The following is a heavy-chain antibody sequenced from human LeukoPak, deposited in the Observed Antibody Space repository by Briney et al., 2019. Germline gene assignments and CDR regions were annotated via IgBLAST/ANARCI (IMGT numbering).Heavy chain of an antibody. CDR2: IYSGGST. V-gene: IGHV3-53*01. Sequence: GGSLRLSCAASGFTVSSNYMSWVRQAPGKGLEWVSVIYSGGSTYYADSVKGRFTISRDNSKNTLYLQMNSLRAEDTAVYYCAKDPFYCSGGSCYFFGFDPWGQGTLVTVSS. CDR3: AKDPFYCSGGSCYFFGFDP. D-gene: IGHD2-15*01. J-gene: IGHJ5*02. CDR1: GFTVSSNY.